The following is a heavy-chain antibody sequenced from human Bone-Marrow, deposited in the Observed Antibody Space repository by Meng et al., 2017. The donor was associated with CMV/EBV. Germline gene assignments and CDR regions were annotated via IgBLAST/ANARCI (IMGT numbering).Heavy chain of an antibody. Sequence: ASVKVSCKASGDTFTSYGISWVRQAPGQGLEWMGWITAYNGNTNYAQKLQGRVTMTTDTSTSTAYMELRSLRYDDTAVYYCARVGVQYGYYDPRFDDWGQGTMVTVSS. CDR2: ITAYNGNT. D-gene: IGHD4-17*01. CDR1: GDTFTSYG. J-gene: IGHJ4*02. CDR3: ARVGVQYGYYDPRFDD. V-gene: IGHV1-18*01.